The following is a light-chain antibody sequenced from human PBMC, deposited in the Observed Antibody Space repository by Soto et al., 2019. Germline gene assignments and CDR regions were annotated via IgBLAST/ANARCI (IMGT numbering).Light chain of an antibody. CDR2: KAS. CDR1: QSISSW. CDR3: QLYNSYWA. Sequence: DIQMTQSPSTLSASVGDRVTITCRASQSISSWLAWYQQKPGKAPTLLIYKASSLESGIPSRFSSTGSGTEFTLTISSLQPDDFATYYCQLYNSYWAFGQGTKVEIK. V-gene: IGKV1-5*03. J-gene: IGKJ1*01.